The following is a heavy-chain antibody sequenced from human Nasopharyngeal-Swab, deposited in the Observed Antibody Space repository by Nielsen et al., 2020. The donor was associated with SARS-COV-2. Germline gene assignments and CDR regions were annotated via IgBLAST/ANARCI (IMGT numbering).Heavy chain of an antibody. CDR1: GYFFTSYC. CDR3: ARDQNHMDV. J-gene: IGHJ6*03. CDR2: ISTYNGNT. Sequence: VSVKVSCMASGYFFTSYCISLVRPAPGQGLEWMGWISTYNGNTNYAQKLQGRVTMTTDTSTSTAYMELRSMRSDDTAVYYCARDQNHMDVWGKGTTVTVSS. V-gene: IGHV1-18*01.